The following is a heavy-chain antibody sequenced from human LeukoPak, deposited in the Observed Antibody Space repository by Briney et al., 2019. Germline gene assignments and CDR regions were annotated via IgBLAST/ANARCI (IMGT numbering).Heavy chain of an antibody. V-gene: IGHV3-73*01. CDR3: TPQIAAAGKANYYYYMDV. Sequence: GGSLRLSCAASGFTFSGSAMHWVRQASGKGLEWVGRIRSKANSYATAYAASAKGRFTISRDDSKNTAYLQMNSLKTEDTAVYYCTPQIAAAGKANYYYYMDVWGKGTTVTVSS. CDR1: GFTFSGSA. J-gene: IGHJ6*03. CDR2: IRSKANSYAT. D-gene: IGHD6-13*01.